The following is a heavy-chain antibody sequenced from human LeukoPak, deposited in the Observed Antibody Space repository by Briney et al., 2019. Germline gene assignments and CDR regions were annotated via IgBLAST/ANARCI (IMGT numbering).Heavy chain of an antibody. V-gene: IGHV1-46*01. D-gene: IGHD2-15*01. CDR3: AREKKDTYFFDY. J-gene: IGHJ4*02. CDR1: GYTFTNYY. Sequence: ASVKVSCKASGYTFTNYYIHWLRQAPGQGLERMGIINPGGAPTTYAQKFQARLIMTRDTSTSTVNMEVSGLTSDDTAVYYCAREKKDTYFFDYWGQGSLVIVSS. CDR2: INPGGAPT.